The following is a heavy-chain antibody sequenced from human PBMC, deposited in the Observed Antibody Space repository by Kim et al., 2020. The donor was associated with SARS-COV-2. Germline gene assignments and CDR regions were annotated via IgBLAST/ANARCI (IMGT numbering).Heavy chain of an antibody. CDR2: ISDSGGDT. CDR3: VIEITWGQNGFDP. D-gene: IGHD1-20*01. CDR1: GFTFSAHA. V-gene: IGHV3-23*01. Sequence: GGSLRLSCAASGFTFSAHAMSWVRQAPGKGPEWVSAISDSGGDTYYADSVKGRFTISRDNSKNTLHLQLSSLRVEDTATYYCVIEITWGQNGFDPWGQGTRVTVSS. J-gene: IGHJ5*02.